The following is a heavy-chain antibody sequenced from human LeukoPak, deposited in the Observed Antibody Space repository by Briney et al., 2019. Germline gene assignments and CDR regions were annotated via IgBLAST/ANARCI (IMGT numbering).Heavy chain of an antibody. J-gene: IGHJ6*02. V-gene: IGHV3-23*01. CDR3: AKERWELQGEFYHYYGMDV. D-gene: IGHD1-26*01. CDR2: ISGSGGVT. CDR1: GYSVNTMY. Sequence: AGGSLRLSCTASGYSVNTMYMAWVRQAPGKGLQWVSSISGSGGVTYYADSVKGRFTISRDNSKNTLYLQMNSLRAEDTAVYYCAKERWELQGEFYHYYGMDVWGQGTTVTVSS.